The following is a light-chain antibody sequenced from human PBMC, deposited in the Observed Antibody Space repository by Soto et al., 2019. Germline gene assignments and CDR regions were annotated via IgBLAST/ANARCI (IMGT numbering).Light chain of an antibody. CDR3: QQSYSTLGT. CDR2: DAS. CDR1: QSISTY. Sequence: DIQMAQSPSSLSASVGNRVTITCRASQSISTYLNWYQKKPGKAPNLLIYDASRLQSGVPSRFSGSGGGTDFTLSISSVQPEDFATYYCQQSYSTLGTFGQGTKVDIK. J-gene: IGKJ1*01. V-gene: IGKV1-39*01.